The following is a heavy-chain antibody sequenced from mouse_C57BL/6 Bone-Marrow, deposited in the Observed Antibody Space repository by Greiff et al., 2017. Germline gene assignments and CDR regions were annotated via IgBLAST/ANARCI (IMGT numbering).Heavy chain of an antibody. CDR3: ARGGGYYY. Sequence: VQLQQSGAELVRPGTSVKVSCKASGYAFTNYLIEWVKQRPGQGLEWIGVINPGSGGPNYNEKFKGKAPLTADKSSSTAYMQLSSLTSEDSAVYFCARGGGYYYWGQGTTLTVSS. CDR1: GYAFTNYL. J-gene: IGHJ2*01. D-gene: IGHD2-3*01. V-gene: IGHV1-54*01. CDR2: INPGSGGP.